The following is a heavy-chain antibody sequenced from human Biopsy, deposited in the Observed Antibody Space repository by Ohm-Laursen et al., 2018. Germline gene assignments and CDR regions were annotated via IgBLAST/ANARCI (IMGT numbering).Heavy chain of an antibody. CDR1: GGSIGGGEYY. CDR2: ISYSETT. V-gene: IGHV4-31*01. Sequence: TLSLTCTVSGGSIGGGEYYWNWIRQHPGKGLEWIGLISYSETTFYNPSLESLLTISIDTSKNHFSLNLRSVTAADTAVYYCARGVPHYDGSGFPLAGYWYFDLWGRGTLVTVSS. CDR3: ARGVPHYDGSGFPLAGYWYFDL. J-gene: IGHJ2*01. D-gene: IGHD3-22*01.